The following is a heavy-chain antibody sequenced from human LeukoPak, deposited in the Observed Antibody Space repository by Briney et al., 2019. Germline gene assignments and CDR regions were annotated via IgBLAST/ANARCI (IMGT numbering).Heavy chain of an antibody. CDR2: IYPGDSDT. V-gene: IGHV5-51*01. Sequence: GESLQISCKGSGYSFTTYWIGWLRQMPGRGLEWMGIIYPGDSDTRYSPSFQGQVTISADKSISTAYLQWSSLKTSDTAMYYCARRTYSSSWYIYNWFDPWGQGTLVTVSS. CDR3: ARRTYSSSWYIYNWFDP. CDR1: GYSFTTYW. J-gene: IGHJ5*02. D-gene: IGHD6-13*01.